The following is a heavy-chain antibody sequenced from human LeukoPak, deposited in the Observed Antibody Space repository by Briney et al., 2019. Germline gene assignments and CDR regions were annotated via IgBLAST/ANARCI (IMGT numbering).Heavy chain of an antibody. CDR1: GFTFSSYC. J-gene: IGHJ4*02. Sequence: GGSLRLSCAASGFTFSSYCMHWVRQAPGKGLEWVAFIRKDGSNKYYADSVKGRFTISRDNSKNTLYMQMNSLRAEDTAVYYCAKERAAACPFDFWGKGTLVTVSS. V-gene: IGHV3-30*02. CDR3: AKERAAACPFDF. CDR2: IRKDGSNK. D-gene: IGHD6-13*01.